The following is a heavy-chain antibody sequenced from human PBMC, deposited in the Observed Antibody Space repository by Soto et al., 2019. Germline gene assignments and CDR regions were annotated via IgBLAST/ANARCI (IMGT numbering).Heavy chain of an antibody. D-gene: IGHD6-13*01. CDR2: IIPILGIA. CDR1: GGTFSSYT. Sequence: GASVKVSCKASGGTFSSYTISWVRQAPGQGLEWMGRIIPILGIANYAQKFQGRVTITADKSTSTAYMELSSLRSEDTAVYYCARLYSSSWKDYYFDNWGQGTLVTVSS. V-gene: IGHV1-69*02. CDR3: ARLYSSSWKDYYFDN. J-gene: IGHJ4*02.